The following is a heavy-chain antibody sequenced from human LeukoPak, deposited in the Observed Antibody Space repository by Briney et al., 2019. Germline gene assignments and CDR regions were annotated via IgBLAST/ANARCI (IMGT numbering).Heavy chain of an antibody. D-gene: IGHD1-7*01. CDR2: MNGDGRTI. Sequence: GGSLRLSCAASGFTFSSSWMHWVRQGPGKGLVWVARMNGDGRTINYADSVKGRFTISRDNAKNTLYLQMNILRAEDAAVYYCARAGNYYFDLWGRGTLVTVSS. V-gene: IGHV3-74*01. CDR3: ARAGNYYFDL. J-gene: IGHJ2*01. CDR1: GFTFSSSW.